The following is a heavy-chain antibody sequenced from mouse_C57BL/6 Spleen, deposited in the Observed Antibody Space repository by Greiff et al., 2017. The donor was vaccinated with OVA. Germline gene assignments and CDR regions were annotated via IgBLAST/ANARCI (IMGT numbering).Heavy chain of an antibody. D-gene: IGHD2-1*01. J-gene: IGHJ2*01. V-gene: IGHV1-69*01. CDR3: ARKKENGNPGDY. CDR2: IDPSDSYT. Sequence: QVQLQQPGAELVMPGASVKLSCKASGYTFTSYWMHWVKQRPGQGLEWIGEIDPSDSYTNYNQKFKGKSTLTVDKSSSTAYMQLSSLTSEDSAVDYCARKKENGNPGDYWGQGTTLTVSS. CDR1: GYTFTSYW.